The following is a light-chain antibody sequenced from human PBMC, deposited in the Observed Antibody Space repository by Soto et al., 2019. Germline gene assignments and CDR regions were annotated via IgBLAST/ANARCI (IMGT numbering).Light chain of an antibody. CDR3: KQYGSSPRT. CDR2: GGS. J-gene: IGKJ2*01. V-gene: IGKV3-20*01. Sequence: EIVLTQSPGTLSLSPGEGATLSCRASQSLSSGQLVWYQQKPGQAPRLLIYGGSIRATGIPSRFSGRGSGTAFTLTISRLETEDFAVYYCKQYGSSPRTFGQGTKLEIK. CDR1: QSLSSGQ.